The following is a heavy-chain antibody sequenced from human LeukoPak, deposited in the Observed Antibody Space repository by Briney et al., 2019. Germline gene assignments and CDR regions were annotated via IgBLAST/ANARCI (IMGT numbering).Heavy chain of an antibody. J-gene: IGHJ4*02. CDR2: IYYSGST. CDR1: GGSISGSSYY. D-gene: IGHD3-16*01. Sequence: SETLSLTCTVSGGSISGSSYYWGWIRQPPGKGLEWIGSIYYSGSTYYNPSLKSRVTISVDTSKNQFSLKLSSVTAADTAAYYCARGSGGGYFDYWGQGTLVTVSS. CDR3: ARGSGGGYFDY. V-gene: IGHV4-39*07.